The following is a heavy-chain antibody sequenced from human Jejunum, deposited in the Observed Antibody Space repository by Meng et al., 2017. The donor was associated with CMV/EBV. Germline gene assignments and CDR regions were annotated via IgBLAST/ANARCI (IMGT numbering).Heavy chain of an antibody. Sequence: VQLVHSGAEVNRPRAPVKVSRKASGYTFTNYYMHWVRQAPGQGLEWMGIINTSVGYTSHAQKFQGRVTMTRDTSTSTVHMEVSSLRSADTAVYYCARASRVLGGFDYWGQGTLVTVSS. CDR2: INTSVGYT. V-gene: IGHV1-46*01. J-gene: IGHJ4*02. CDR1: GYTFTNYY. CDR3: ARASRVLGGFDY. D-gene: IGHD3-16*01.